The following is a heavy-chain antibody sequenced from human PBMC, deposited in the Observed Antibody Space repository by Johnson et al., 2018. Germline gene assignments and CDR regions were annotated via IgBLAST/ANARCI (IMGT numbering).Heavy chain of an antibody. CDR3: ATGRTFDI. J-gene: IGHJ3*02. CDR1: GFTFSNAW. Sequence: VQLVQSGGGLVKPGGSLRLSCAGSGFTFSNAWMNWVRQAPGKGLEWVGRIKSKPDGATIDYVAPVKGRFIISRDDSKNTVYLQMNSLKTEDTAVYYCATGRTFDIWGQGTMVTVSS. CDR2: IKSKPDGATI. V-gene: IGHV3-15*07.